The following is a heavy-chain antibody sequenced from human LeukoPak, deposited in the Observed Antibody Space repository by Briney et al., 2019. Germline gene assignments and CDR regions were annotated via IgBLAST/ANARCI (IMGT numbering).Heavy chain of an antibody. J-gene: IGHJ6*03. D-gene: IGHD3-22*01. CDR1: GFTFRTYA. CDR2: ISDSGDGT. V-gene: IGHV3-23*01. CDR3: ARGEVYYYDSSGYYYYYYYMDV. Sequence: GGSLRLSCAASGFTFRTYAMSWVRQAPGKGLEWVSGISDSGDGTYYAESVKGRFTISRDNAKNTLYLQMNSLRAEDTAVYYCARGEVYYYDSSGYYYYYYYMDVWGKGTTVTVSS.